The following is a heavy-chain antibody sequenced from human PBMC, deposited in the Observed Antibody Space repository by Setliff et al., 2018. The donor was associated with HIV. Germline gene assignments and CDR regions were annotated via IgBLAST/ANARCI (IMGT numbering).Heavy chain of an antibody. CDR2: IGSSGTPI. V-gene: IGHV3-48*04. CDR1: GFSFSSYW. J-gene: IGHJ4*02. Sequence: GGSLRLSCAASGFSFSSYWMSWVRQAPGKGLEWLSYIGSSGTPIYYADSVKGRFTISRDNAKNSLNLQMNGLRAEDTAVYYCARVRSPFYFDYWGQGTLVTVSS. CDR3: ARVRSPFYFDY.